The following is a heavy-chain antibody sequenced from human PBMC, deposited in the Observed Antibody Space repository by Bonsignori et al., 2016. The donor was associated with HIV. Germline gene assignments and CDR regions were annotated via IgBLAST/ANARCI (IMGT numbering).Heavy chain of an antibody. CDR3: AHSRLTETVRGADAFDI. CDR2: IYWDDDK. D-gene: IGHD3-10*01. V-gene: IGHV2-5*02. CDR1: GFSLSTSGVG. J-gene: IGHJ3*02. Sequence: SGPTLVKPTQTLTLTCTFSGFSLSTSGVGVGWIRQPPGKALEWLALIYWDDDKRYSPSLKSRLTITKDTSKNQVVLTMTNMDPVDTATYYCAHSRLTETVRGADAFDIWGQGTMVTVSS.